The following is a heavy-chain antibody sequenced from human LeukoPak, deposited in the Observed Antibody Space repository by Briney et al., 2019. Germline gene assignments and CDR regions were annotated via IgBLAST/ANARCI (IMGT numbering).Heavy chain of an antibody. J-gene: IGHJ5*02. CDR2: IYYSGST. D-gene: IGHD2-2*01. CDR3: ARVLGYCSSTSCYPYNWFDP. CDR1: GGSISSYY. Sequence: PSETLSLTCTVSGGSISSYYWSWIGQPPGRGREGIGYIYYSGSTNYNPPLKSRVTISVDTSKNQFSLKLSSVTAADTAVYYCARVLGYCSSTSCYPYNWFDPWGQGTLVTVSS. V-gene: IGHV4-59*01.